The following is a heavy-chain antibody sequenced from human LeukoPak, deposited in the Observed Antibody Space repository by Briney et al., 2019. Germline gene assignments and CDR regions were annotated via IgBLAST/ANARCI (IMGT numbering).Heavy chain of an antibody. CDR1: GGSISTYY. CDR3: ARAKNDKYYFYGMDV. CDR2: IYTSGST. D-gene: IGHD2/OR15-2a*01. J-gene: IGHJ6*02. V-gene: IGHV4-4*07. Sequence: PSETLSLACTVSGGSISTYYYNWLRQPAGKGLEWIGRIYTSGSTNYNPSLNSRATMSVDTSKNQFSLKLSSVTAADTAVYYCARAKNDKYYFYGMDVWGQGTTVTVSS.